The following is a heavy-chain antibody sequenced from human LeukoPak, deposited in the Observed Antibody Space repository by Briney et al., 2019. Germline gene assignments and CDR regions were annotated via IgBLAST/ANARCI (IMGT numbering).Heavy chain of an antibody. D-gene: IGHD3-22*01. CDR3: ARDPYYYDSSGSGNTDY. J-gene: IGHJ4*02. CDR2: ISAYNGNT. V-gene: IGHV1-18*01. CDR1: GYTFTRYG. Sequence: GASVKVSCKASGYTFTRYGISWVRQAPGQGLEWMGWISAYNGNTNYAQKLQGRVTMTTDTSTSTAYMELRSLRSDDTAVYYCARDPYYYDSSGSGNTDYWGQGTLVTVSS.